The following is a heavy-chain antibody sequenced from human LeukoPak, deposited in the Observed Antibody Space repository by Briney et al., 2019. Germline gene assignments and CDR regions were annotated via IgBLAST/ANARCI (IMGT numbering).Heavy chain of an antibody. CDR2: ISSNGRDA. Sequence: GGSLRLSCSASESTFGTYAMLWVRQAPGKGLEYVSAISSNGRDAYYAASVRGRFSISRANSNNTLYLQMSSLRPEDTAMYYCARLAAAGHSDFWGQGALVAVSS. V-gene: IGHV3-64D*06. D-gene: IGHD6-13*01. J-gene: IGHJ4*02. CDR3: ARLAAAGHSDF. CDR1: ESTFGTYA.